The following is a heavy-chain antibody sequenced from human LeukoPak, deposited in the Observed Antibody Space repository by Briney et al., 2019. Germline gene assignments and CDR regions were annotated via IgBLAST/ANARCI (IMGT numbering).Heavy chain of an antibody. D-gene: IGHD3-16*02. CDR3: ARGREYDYVWGSYPFDY. J-gene: IGHJ4*02. CDR2: ISAYNGNT. Sequence: ASVKVSCKASGYTFTSYGISWVRQAPGQGLEWMGWISAYNGNTNYAQKLQGRVTTTTDTSTSTAYMELRSLRSDDTAVYYCARGREYDYVWGSYPFDYWGQGTLVTVSS. CDR1: GYTFTSYG. V-gene: IGHV1-18*01.